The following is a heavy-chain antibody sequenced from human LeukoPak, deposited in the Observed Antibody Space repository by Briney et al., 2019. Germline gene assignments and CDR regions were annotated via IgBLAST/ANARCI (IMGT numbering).Heavy chain of an antibody. D-gene: IGHD4-17*01. CDR2: IRYDGSNK. V-gene: IGHV3-30*02. Sequence: GGSLRLSCAASGFTFSSYGMHRVRQAPGKGLEWVAFIRYDGSNKYYADSVKGRFTISRDNSKNTLYLQMNSLRAEDTAVYYCAKAAASRTPVTNPGDYWGQGTLVTVSS. CDR1: GFTFSSYG. CDR3: AKAAASRTPVTNPGDY. J-gene: IGHJ4*02.